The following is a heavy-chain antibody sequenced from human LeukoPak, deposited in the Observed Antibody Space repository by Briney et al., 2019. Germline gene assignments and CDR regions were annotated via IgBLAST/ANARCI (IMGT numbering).Heavy chain of an antibody. V-gene: IGHV3-23*01. CDR2: ISDYGGST. J-gene: IGHJ4*02. CDR1: GFTYSSYA. Sequence: GGSLRLSCAASGFTYSSYAMSWVRQGPGKGLEWVSGISDYGGSTYYADSVKGRFTISRDNSKNTLYLQMKSLRAEDTAVYYCAKVERGDVLTGYCIDYWGQGTLVTVSS. D-gene: IGHD3-9*01. CDR3: AKVERGDVLTGYCIDY.